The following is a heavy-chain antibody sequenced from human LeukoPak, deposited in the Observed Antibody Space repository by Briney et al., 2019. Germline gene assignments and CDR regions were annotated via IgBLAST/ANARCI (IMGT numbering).Heavy chain of an antibody. CDR1: GGSISSYY. D-gene: IGHD5-12*01. V-gene: IGHV4-59*01. J-gene: IGHJ6*03. CDR2: IYYSGST. CDR3: ARWGYDGRPHYYYYYYMDV. Sequence: PSETLSLTWTVAGGSISSYYWSWIRQPPGKGLEWVGYIYYSGSTNYNPSLKSRVTISVDTSKNQFSLKLSSVTAADTAVYYCARWGYDGRPHYYYYYYMDVWGKGTTVTVSS.